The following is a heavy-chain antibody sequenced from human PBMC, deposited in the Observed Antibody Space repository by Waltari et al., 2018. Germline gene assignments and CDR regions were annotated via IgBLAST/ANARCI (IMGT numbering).Heavy chain of an antibody. Sequence: QITLKESGPTLVKPTQTLTLTCTFSGFSLSTSGVGVGWIRQPPGKALEWLALIYWNDDKRYSPSLKSSLTITKDTSKNQVVLTMTNMDPVDTATYYCAHRTANWGFVRRYYFDYWGQGTLVTVSS. CDR1: GFSLSTSGVG. V-gene: IGHV2-5*01. CDR2: IYWNDDK. CDR3: AHRTANWGFVRRYYFDY. J-gene: IGHJ4*02. D-gene: IGHD7-27*01.